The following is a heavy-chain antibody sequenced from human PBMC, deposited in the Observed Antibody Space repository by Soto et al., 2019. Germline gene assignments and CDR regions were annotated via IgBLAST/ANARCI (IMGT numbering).Heavy chain of an antibody. D-gene: IGHD6-13*01. CDR3: ARGDWLIAAAGNLVRGFDY. J-gene: IGHJ4*02. Sequence: SETLSLTCDVYGGSFSRYYWNWIRQPPGKGLEWLGEINHSGSTNYNPSLESRVTISLDTSKTQFSLKLTSVTAADTAVYYCARGDWLIAAAGNLVRGFDYWGQGTQVTVSS. CDR2: INHSGST. V-gene: IGHV4-34*01. CDR1: GGSFSRYY.